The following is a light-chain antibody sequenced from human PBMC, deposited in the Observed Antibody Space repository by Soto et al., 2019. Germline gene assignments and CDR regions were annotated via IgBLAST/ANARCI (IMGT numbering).Light chain of an antibody. CDR1: QSLHNS. V-gene: IGKV1-5*03. J-gene: IGKJ4*01. CDR2: KAS. Sequence: SQLTEHTCTLSAAXXYRVTITCRASQSLHNSLAWYQQKPGKAPILLIYKASSLQSGVPSRFSGSGSGTEFTLTISGLQSADFAVYYCQQYNNWPPLTFGGGTKVDIK. CDR3: QQYNNWPPLT.